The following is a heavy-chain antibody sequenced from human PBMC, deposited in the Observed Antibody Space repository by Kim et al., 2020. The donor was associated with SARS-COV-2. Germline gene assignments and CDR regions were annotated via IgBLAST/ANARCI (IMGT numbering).Heavy chain of an antibody. CDR2: ITGTGGGT. V-gene: IGHV3-23*01. Sequence: GGSLRLSCAASGITFRNYAMTWVRQAPGKGLEWVSNITGTGGGTYYADSVKGRFTISRDNSNKTLFLQMNSLRPDDTAVYYCAKDTLAVTAGIGYYFGMDDWGQGTTVTVSS. J-gene: IGHJ6*02. D-gene: IGHD2-21*02. CDR3: AKDTLAVTAGIGYYFGMDD. CDR1: GITFRNYA.